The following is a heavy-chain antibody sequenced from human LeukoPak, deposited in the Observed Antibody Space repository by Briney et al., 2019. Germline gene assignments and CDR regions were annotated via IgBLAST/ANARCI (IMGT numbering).Heavy chain of an antibody. Sequence: AASVKVSCKASGYTFTSYGISWVRQAPGQGLEWMGWISAYNDNTNYAQKLQGRVTMTTDTSTSTAYMELRSLRSDDTAVYYCARVAVGYCSGGSCHWFDPWGQGTLVTVSS. D-gene: IGHD2-15*01. CDR3: ARVAVGYCSGGSCHWFDP. V-gene: IGHV1-18*01. CDR1: GYTFTSYG. CDR2: ISAYNDNT. J-gene: IGHJ5*02.